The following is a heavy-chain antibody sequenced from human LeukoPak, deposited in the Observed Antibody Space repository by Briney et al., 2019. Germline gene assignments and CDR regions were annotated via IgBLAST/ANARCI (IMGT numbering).Heavy chain of an antibody. V-gene: IGHV3-48*03. CDR2: ISSSCSTI. J-gene: IGHJ5*02. CDR3: ARDLGYCSGAVCYPAWFDH. Sequence: GGSLRLSCAASGFTFSSYEMNWVRQAPGKGLQWVAYISSSCSTIYYADAVNGRFTISRNNAKNSLYLQMNNLRPEDTAVYYCARDLGYCSGAVCYPAWFDHWGQGTLVTVSS. D-gene: IGHD2-15*01. CDR1: GFTFSSYE.